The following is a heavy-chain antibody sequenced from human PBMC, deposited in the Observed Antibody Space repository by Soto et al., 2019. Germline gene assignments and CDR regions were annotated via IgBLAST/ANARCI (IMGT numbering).Heavy chain of an antibody. CDR1: GFTFSKYA. J-gene: IGHJ5*02. D-gene: IGHD4-17*01. CDR3: AKDAGDGDGFCWSES. V-gene: IGHV3-23*01. Sequence: EVQLSESGGGLVQPGGSLRLSCAASGFTFSKYAMMWVRQAPGKGLVWVGGFLGSGGTYHTDSVKGRFTISKDNSLGKLYLQMDFLRGDDTAVDYCAKDAGDGDGFCWSESWGQGTLVIVSS. CDR2: FLGSGGT.